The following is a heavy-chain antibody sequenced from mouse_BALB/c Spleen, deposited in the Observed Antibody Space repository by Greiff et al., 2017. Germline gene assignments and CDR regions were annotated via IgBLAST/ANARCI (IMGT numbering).Heavy chain of an antibody. CDR1: GYAFTSYN. V-gene: IGHV1S135*01. D-gene: IGHD1-1*01. J-gene: IGHJ4*01. CDR3: ARERGYYGSSYGAMDY. Sequence: EVKLMESGPELVKPGASVKVSCKASGYAFTSYNMYWVKQSHGKSLEWIGYIDPYNGGTSYNQKFKGKATLTVDKSSSTAYMHLNSLTSEDSAVYYCARERGYYGSSYGAMDYWGQGTSVTVSS. CDR2: IDPYNGGT.